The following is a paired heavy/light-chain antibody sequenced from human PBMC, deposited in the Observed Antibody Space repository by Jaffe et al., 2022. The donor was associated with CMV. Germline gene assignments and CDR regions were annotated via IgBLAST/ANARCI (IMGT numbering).Heavy chain of an antibody. J-gene: IGHJ3*02. V-gene: IGHV3-33*08. CDR1: AFTFSTYG. Sequence: QVQLVESGGGVVQPGGSLTLSCAASAFTFSTYGMQWVRQAPGKGLEWVSLIWNHGGNKYYADSVKGRFTVSRDNAKDTLYLQMDSLRAEDTAVYYCARAPYNSVWGDIWGQGTMVTVSS. CDR3: ARAPYNSVWGDI. CDR2: IWNHGGNK. D-gene: IGHD3-16*01.
Light chain of an antibody. J-gene: IGLJ2*01. V-gene: IGLV2-14*01. Sequence: QSALTQPASVSGSPGQSITLSCVGTFDDVGAYNFVSWYQQNPGKAPKLLIYDVNNRPSGVSDRFSGSKSGNTASLTISGLQPEDEADYYCNSYSSSTTRVVFGGGTKLTVL. CDR2: DVN. CDR3: NSYSSSTTRVV. CDR1: FDDVGAYNF.